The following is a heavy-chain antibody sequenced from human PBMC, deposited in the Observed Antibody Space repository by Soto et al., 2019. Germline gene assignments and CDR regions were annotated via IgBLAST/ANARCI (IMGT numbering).Heavy chain of an antibody. V-gene: IGHV4-34*01. D-gene: IGHD2-15*01. J-gene: IGHJ4*02. Sequence: QVQLQQWGAGLLKPSETLSLTCAVYGGSFSGYYWSWIRQPPGKGLEWIGEINHRGSTNYNPSLKSRVTISVDTSKNQFSLKLSSVTAADTAVYYCARRGYCSGGSCYSIDYWGQGTLVTVSS. CDR1: GGSFSGYY. CDR3: ARRGYCSGGSCYSIDY. CDR2: INHRGST.